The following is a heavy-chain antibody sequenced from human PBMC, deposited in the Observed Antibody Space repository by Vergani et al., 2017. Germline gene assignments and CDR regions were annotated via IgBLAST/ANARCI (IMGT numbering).Heavy chain of an antibody. CDR1: GFTFSSYG. D-gene: IGHD2-21*02. V-gene: IGHV3-30*18. CDR3: AKILSCGGDCYPLDY. CDR2: ISYDGSNK. J-gene: IGHJ4*02. Sequence: VQLVESGGGLVQPGGSLRLSCAASGFTFSSYGMHWVRQAPGKGLEWVAVISYDGSNKYYADSVKGRFTISRDNSKNTLYLQMNSLRAEDTAVYYCAKILSCGGDCYPLDYWGQGTLVTVSS.